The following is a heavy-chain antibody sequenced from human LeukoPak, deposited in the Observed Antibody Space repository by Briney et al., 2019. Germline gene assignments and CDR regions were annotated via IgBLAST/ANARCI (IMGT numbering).Heavy chain of an antibody. CDR1: GYSFTSYW. J-gene: IGHJ4*02. Sequence: GESLKISCKGSGYSFTSYWIGWVRQMPGKGLEWMGIIYPGDSDTRYSPSFQGQVTISADKSISTAYLQWSSLKASDTAMYYCARSFIRYDFWSGGNDYWGQGTLVTVSS. CDR3: ARSFIRYDFWSGGNDY. V-gene: IGHV5-51*01. CDR2: IYPGDSDT. D-gene: IGHD3-3*01.